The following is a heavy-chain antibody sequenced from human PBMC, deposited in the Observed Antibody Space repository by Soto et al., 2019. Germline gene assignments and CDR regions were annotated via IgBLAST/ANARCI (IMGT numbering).Heavy chain of an antibody. D-gene: IGHD3-3*01. CDR3: AREPYYDFWSGYSHWDY. Sequence: EVQLVESGGGLVQPGGSLRLSCVASGLTFSRYWMSWVRQAPGKGLEWVANIKQDGSERYYVDSVKGRFTISRDNAKNXQYLQMNSLRAEDTAVYYCAREPYYDFWSGYSHWDYWGQGTLVTVSS. V-gene: IGHV3-7*01. J-gene: IGHJ4*02. CDR1: GLTFSRYW. CDR2: IKQDGSER.